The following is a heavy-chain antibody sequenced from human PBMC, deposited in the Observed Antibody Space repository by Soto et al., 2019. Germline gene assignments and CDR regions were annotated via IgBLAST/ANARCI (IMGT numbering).Heavy chain of an antibody. CDR3: ASGHDAYKVRY. CDR1: GGSISSGGTGSY. CDR2: IYYTGNT. D-gene: IGHD1-1*01. J-gene: IGHJ4*02. Sequence: QVQLQESGPGLVKPSQTLSLTCTVSGGSISSGGTGSYWTWIRQLPGKGLEWIGYIYYTGNTYYNPSLKCRPTILIDTSENQFSLKLTSVTAADTAVYFCASGHDAYKVRYWGQGTLVTVSS. V-gene: IGHV4-31*03.